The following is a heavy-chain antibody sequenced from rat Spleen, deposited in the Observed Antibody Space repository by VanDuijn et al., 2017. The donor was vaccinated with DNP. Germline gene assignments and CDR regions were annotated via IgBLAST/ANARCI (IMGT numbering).Heavy chain of an antibody. J-gene: IGHJ2*01. D-gene: IGHD4-3*01. V-gene: IGHV2-72*01. CDR2: IWPDGTA. CDR3: ARRYNSGYFDY. Sequence: QVQLEESGPGLMQPSGTLSLTCTVSGFSLTSNGVGWIRQPLGKGLVYMGRIWPDGTANYNLAVQSRLSISRDTYKIQVFLKMNSLQPEDTGTYYCARRYNSGYFDYWGQGVKVTVSS. CDR1: GFSLTSNG.